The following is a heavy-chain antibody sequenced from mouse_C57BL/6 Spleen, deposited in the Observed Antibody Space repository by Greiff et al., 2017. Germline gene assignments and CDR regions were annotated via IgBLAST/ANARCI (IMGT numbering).Heavy chain of an antibody. CDR2: ISSGSSTI. Sequence: EVKLMESGGGLVKPGGSLKLSCAASGFTFSDYGMHWVRQAPEKGLEWVAYISSGSSTIYYADTVNGRFTISRDNAKNTLFLQMTSLRSEDTAMYYCARDYYGNYAMDYWGQGTSVTVSS. CDR3: ARDYYGNYAMDY. CDR1: GFTFSDYG. D-gene: IGHD2-1*01. V-gene: IGHV5-17*01. J-gene: IGHJ4*01.